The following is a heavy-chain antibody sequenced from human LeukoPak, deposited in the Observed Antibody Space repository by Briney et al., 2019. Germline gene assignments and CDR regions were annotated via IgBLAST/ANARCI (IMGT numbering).Heavy chain of an antibody. J-gene: IGHJ4*02. CDR2: INPNSGGI. V-gene: IGHV1-2*02. D-gene: IGHD4-17*01. CDR3: ARDRGYYGDYGY. Sequence: ASVKVSCKASGYTFTAYYMHWVRQAPGQGLEWMGWINPNSGGINYAQKFQGRVTMTRDTSISTAYMELSRLKSDDTAVYYCARDRGYYGDYGYWGQVTLVTVSS. CDR1: GYTFTAYY.